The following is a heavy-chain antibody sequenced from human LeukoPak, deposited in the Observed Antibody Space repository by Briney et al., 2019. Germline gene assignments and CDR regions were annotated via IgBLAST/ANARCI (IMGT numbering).Heavy chain of an antibody. D-gene: IGHD6-13*01. J-gene: IGHJ4*02. V-gene: IGHV1-2*02. CDR3: ARDREGSSSWKLFDY. CDR1: GYTFTRYY. CDR2: INPNSGGT. Sequence: ASVQVSCKASGYTFTRYYMHWVRQPPGQGLAWMGWINPNSGGTNHAQKFQGRVTMTRDTSTSTAYMELSRVRSDDTAVYYCARDREGSSSWKLFDYWGQGTLGTVSS.